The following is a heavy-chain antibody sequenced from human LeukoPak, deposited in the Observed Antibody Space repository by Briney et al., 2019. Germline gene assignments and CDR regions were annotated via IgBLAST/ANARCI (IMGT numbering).Heavy chain of an antibody. V-gene: IGHV3-21*01. CDR3: ARGVLDYGDY. D-gene: IGHD3-3*01. CDR1: GFTFSSYS. CDR2: ISSSSSYI. J-gene: IGHJ4*02. Sequence: PGGSLRLSSAASGFTFSSYSMNWVRQAPGKGLEWVSSISSSSSYIYYADSVKGRFTISRDNAKNSLYPQMNSLRAEDTAVYYCARGVLDYGDYWGQGTLVTVSS.